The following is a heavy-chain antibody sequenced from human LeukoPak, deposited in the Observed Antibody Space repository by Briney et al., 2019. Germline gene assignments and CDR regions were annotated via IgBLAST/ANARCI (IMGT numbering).Heavy chain of an antibody. D-gene: IGHD5-18*01. Sequence: ASVKVSCKASGYTFTSYGISRVRQAPGQGLEWMGWISAYNGNTNYAQKLQGRVTMTTDTSTSTAYMELRSLRSDDTAVYYCARSFRGYSYGLFDYWGQGTLVTVSS. J-gene: IGHJ4*02. V-gene: IGHV1-18*01. CDR2: ISAYNGNT. CDR3: ARSFRGYSYGLFDY. CDR1: GYTFTSYG.